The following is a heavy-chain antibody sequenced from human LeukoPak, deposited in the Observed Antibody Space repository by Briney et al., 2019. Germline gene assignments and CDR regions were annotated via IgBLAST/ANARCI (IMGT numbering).Heavy chain of an antibody. J-gene: IGHJ4*02. CDR2: IYTSGST. V-gene: IGHV4-4*07. CDR1: GGSISSYY. CDR3: ARRRTNYDILTGPFDY. Sequence: PSETLSLTCTVSGGSISSYYWSWIRQPAGKGLEWIGRIYTSGSTNYNPSLKSRVTMSVDTSKNQFSLKLSSVTAADTAVYYCARRRTNYDILTGPFDYWGQGTLVTVSS. D-gene: IGHD3-9*01.